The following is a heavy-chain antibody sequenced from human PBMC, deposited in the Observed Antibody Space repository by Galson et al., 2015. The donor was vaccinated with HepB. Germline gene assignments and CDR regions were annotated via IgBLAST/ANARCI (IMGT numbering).Heavy chain of an antibody. Sequence: SLRLSCAASGFTFSSYAMHWVRQAPGKGLEWVAVISYDGSNKYYADSVKGRFTISRDNSKNTLYLQMNSLRAEDTAVYYCARGRLAYDFWSGYYNPNYYYYGMDVWGQGTTVTVSS. CDR1: GFTFSSYA. CDR2: ISYDGSNK. J-gene: IGHJ6*02. CDR3: ARGRLAYDFWSGYYNPNYYYYGMDV. V-gene: IGHV3-30-3*01. D-gene: IGHD3-3*01.